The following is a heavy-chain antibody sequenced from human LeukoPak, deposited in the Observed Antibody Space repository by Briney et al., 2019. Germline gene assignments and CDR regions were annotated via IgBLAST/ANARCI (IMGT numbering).Heavy chain of an antibody. Sequence: ASVKVSCKASGYTFTGYYMHWVRQAPGQRLEWMGWINPNSGGTNYAQNFQGRVTMTRDTSISTAYMELSRLRSDDTAVYYCATLPYCSGGSCYSGFDYWGQGTLVTVSS. CDR2: INPNSGGT. D-gene: IGHD2-15*01. V-gene: IGHV1-2*02. CDR3: ATLPYCSGGSCYSGFDY. CDR1: GYTFTGYY. J-gene: IGHJ4*02.